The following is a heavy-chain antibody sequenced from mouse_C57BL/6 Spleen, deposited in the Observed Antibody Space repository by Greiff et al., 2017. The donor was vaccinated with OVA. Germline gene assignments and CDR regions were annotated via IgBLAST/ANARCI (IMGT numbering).Heavy chain of an antibody. CDR1: GYAFTSSW. CDR2: IYPADGDT. D-gene: IGHD2-1*01. J-gene: IGHJ3*01. Sequence: VQLLEPGPELVRPGASVKISCKASGYAFTSSWMHWVKQRPGQGLEWIGRIYPADGDTNYNGKFKGKATLTADKSSSTAYMQLSSLTSEDSAVYFYASEGGNYIAYWGQGTLVTVSA. V-gene: IGHV1-82*01. CDR3: ASEGGNYIAY.